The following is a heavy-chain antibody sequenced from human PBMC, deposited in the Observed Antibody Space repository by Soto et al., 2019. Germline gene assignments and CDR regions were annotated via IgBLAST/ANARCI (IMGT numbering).Heavy chain of an antibody. D-gene: IGHD6-13*01. J-gene: IGHJ4*02. Sequence: GGSLRLSCAASGFTFSSYAMHWVRQAPGKGLEWVAVISYDGSNKYYADSVKGRLTISRDNSKNTLYLQMNSLRAEDTAVYYCARDGYSSSWYYFDYWGQGTLVTVSS. CDR1: GFTFSSYA. CDR2: ISYDGSNK. CDR3: ARDGYSSSWYYFDY. V-gene: IGHV3-30-3*01.